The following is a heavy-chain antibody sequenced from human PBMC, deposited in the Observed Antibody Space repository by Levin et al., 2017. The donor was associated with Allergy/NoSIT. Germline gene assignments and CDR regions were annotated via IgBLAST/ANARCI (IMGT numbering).Heavy chain of an antibody. CDR2: IYYSGST. J-gene: IGHJ4*02. CDR3: ARHDRGYSSGAVLGNFDY. D-gene: IGHD6-19*01. V-gene: IGHV4-39*01. Sequence: PSETLSLTCTVSGFXISXSSYCVVWISQPPGKGLEWIGSIYYSGSTYYNPSLKSRVSTAVDTSKNQFSLKLSSVTAADTAVYYWARHDRGYSSGAVLGNFDYWGQGTLVTVSS. CDR1: GFXISXSSYC.